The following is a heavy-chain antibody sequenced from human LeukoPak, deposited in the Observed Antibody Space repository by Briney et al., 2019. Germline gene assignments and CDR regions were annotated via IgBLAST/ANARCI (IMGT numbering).Heavy chain of an antibody. CDR1: GYTLTELS. J-gene: IGHJ5*02. CDR2: FDPEDGET. V-gene: IGHV1-24*01. D-gene: IGHD1-26*01. CDR3: ATHTTTGLWFDP. Sequence: ASVKVSCKVSGYTLTELSMHWVRQAPGIELEWMGGFDPEDGETIYAQKFQGRVTMTEDTSTDTAYMELSSLRSEDTAVYYCATHTTTGLWFDPWGQGTLVTVSS.